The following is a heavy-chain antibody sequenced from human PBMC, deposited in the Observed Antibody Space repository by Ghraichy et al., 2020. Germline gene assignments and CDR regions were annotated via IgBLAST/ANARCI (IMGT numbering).Heavy chain of an antibody. CDR2: ISGRGSGA. Sequence: GGSLRLSCAASGFTFSNYAMSWVRQAPGKGLEWVSAISGRGSGAYYADSVKGRFTISRDNSTNTLYLQMNSLRAEDTAIYYCAKYGRVYYYMDVWGTGTTVTVSS. CDR1: GFTFSNYA. V-gene: IGHV3-23*01. CDR3: AKYGRVYYYMDV. D-gene: IGHD2-15*01. J-gene: IGHJ6*03.